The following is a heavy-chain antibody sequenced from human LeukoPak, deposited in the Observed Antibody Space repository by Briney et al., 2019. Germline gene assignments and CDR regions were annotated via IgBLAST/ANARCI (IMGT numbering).Heavy chain of an antibody. D-gene: IGHD4-17*01. V-gene: IGHV3-23*01. Sequence: GGSLRLSCAASGFAFSDYAVSWVRQAPGKGLEWVSTICGGGDYTRYAESVQGRFTVSRDKSKSTVYLQMTSLSVEDTAVYYCAKDKRGGSDYVYFDYWGQGTLVTVSS. CDR1: GFAFSDYA. CDR3: AKDKRGGSDYVYFDY. J-gene: IGHJ4*02. CDR2: ICGGGDYT.